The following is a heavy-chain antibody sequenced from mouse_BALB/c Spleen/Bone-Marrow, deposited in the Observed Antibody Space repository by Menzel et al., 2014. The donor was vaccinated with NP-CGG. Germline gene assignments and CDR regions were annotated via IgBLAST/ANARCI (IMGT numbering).Heavy chain of an antibody. D-gene: IGHD2-1*01. CDR1: GYTFTDYE. V-gene: IGHV1-15*01. J-gene: IGHJ4*01. Sequence: QVQLQQSGAELVRPGASVALSCKASGYTFTDYEMHWVKQTPVHGLEWIGAIDPETGGTAYNQKFKGKATLTADKSSSIAYMELRSLTSEDSAVYYCTRSLYGNYVMDFWGQGTSVTVSS. CDR2: IDPETGGT. CDR3: TRSLYGNYVMDF.